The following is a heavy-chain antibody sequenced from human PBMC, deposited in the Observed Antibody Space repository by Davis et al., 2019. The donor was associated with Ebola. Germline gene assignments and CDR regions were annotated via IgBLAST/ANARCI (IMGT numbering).Heavy chain of an antibody. V-gene: IGHV1-18*01. CDR1: GYTFTSYD. D-gene: IGHD2-2*01. CDR3: ARGDIVVVPDYFDY. CDR2: ISAYNVNT. Sequence: ASVKVSCKASGYTFTSYDSSWVRQAPGQGLEWMGWISAYNVNTNYAQKLQGRVTMTTDTSTSTAYMELRSLRSDDTAVYYCARGDIVVVPDYFDYWGQGTLVTVSS. J-gene: IGHJ4*02.